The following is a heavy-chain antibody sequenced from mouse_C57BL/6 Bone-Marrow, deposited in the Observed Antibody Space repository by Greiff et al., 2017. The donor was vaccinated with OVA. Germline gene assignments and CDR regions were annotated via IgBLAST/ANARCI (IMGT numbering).Heavy chain of an antibody. Sequence: VQLQQSGPGLVAPSQSLSITCTVSGFSLTSYGVHWVRQPPGKGLEWLVVIWSDGSTTYNSALKSRLSISKDNSKSQVFLKMNSLQTDDTAMYYCARHPNYYGSSVYAMDYWGQGTSVTVSS. CDR1: GFSLTSYG. CDR3: ARHPNYYGSSVYAMDY. CDR2: IWSDGST. V-gene: IGHV2-6-1*01. D-gene: IGHD1-1*01. J-gene: IGHJ4*01.